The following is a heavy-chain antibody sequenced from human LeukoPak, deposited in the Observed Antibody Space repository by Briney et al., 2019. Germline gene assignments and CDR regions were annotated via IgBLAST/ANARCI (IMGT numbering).Heavy chain of an antibody. Sequence: LETLSLTPTVSGGSISTYYWSWGRQPPGKGLEWIGYIYYTGSTDYNPSLKSRVTISVDSSKNQFSLRLGSVTAADTAVYYWARGYSSSPPFENWGQGIPVTVSS. CDR2: IYYTGST. CDR3: ARGYSSSPPFEN. CDR1: GGSISTYY. D-gene: IGHD5-18*01. V-gene: IGHV4-59*08. J-gene: IGHJ4*02.